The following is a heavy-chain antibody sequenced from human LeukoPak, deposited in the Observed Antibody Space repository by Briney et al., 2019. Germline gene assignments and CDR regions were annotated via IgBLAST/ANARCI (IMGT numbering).Heavy chain of an antibody. Sequence: GASVTVSCKASGYTFADPYIHWVRQAPGQGGEWMGWINPISGDTDYAQKFQGRVTMTRDTSISTAYLELSRLRFDDTAVYYCARARNWGYDYWGQGTLVTVSS. CDR1: GYTFADPY. CDR2: INPISGDT. J-gene: IGHJ4*02. V-gene: IGHV1-2*02. D-gene: IGHD3-16*01. CDR3: ARARNWGYDY.